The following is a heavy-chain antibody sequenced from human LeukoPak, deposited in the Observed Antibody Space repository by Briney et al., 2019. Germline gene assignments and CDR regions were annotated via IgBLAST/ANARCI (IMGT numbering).Heavy chain of an antibody. Sequence: GGSLRLSCAASGFTFSTYWMNWVRQAPGKGLEWVSYISGIGSNINYAYSAGGRFTISRENAENTMYLQMNSLRAEDTAVYYCARDYCGGDCSSHWGRGTLVTVSS. V-gene: IGHV3-48*04. J-gene: IGHJ4*02. CDR2: ISGIGSNI. D-gene: IGHD2-21*02. CDR3: ARDYCGGDCSSH. CDR1: GFTFSTYW.